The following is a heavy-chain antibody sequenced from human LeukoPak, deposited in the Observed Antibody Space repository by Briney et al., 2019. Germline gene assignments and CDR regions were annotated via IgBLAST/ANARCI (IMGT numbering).Heavy chain of an antibody. CDR1: GFAFADYA. Sequence: PRGSLRLSCAAPGFAFADYAMHWGRQAPGKGLEWVSLISRDGGSTYYADSVMGRFTISRDNSKNSLYLQMNSLRTEDTALYYCAKDPRYCSSTSCYYYYGMDVWGQGTTVTVSS. J-gene: IGHJ6*02. CDR3: AKDPRYCSSTSCYYYYGMDV. CDR2: ISRDGGST. D-gene: IGHD2-2*01. V-gene: IGHV3-43*02.